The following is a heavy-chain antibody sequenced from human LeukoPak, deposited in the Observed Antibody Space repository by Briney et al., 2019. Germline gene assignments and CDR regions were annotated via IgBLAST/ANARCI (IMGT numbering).Heavy chain of an antibody. V-gene: IGHV1-2*06. J-gene: IGHJ6*03. CDR2: INPNSGGT. Sequence: ASVKVSXKASGYTFTGYYMHWVRQAPGQGLEWMGRINPNSGGTNYAQKFQGRVTMTRDTSISTAYMELSRLRSDDTAVYYCARDHEGAGYSYGNSYYYYYMDVWGKGTTVTVSS. CDR3: ARDHEGAGYSYGNSYYYYYMDV. CDR1: GYTFTGYY. D-gene: IGHD5-18*01.